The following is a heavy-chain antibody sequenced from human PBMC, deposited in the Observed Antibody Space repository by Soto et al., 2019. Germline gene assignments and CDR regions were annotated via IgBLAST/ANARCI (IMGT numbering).Heavy chain of an antibody. V-gene: IGHV4-39*01. D-gene: IGHD3-16*01. CDR3: ARLKGAFDY. CDR2: IYYSGST. CDR1: GGSISSSSYY. J-gene: IGHJ4*02. Sequence: SETLSLTCTVSGGSISSSSYYWGWIRQPPGKGLEWIGSIYYSGSTYYNPSLKSRVTISVDTSKNKFSLKLISVTAADTAVYYCARLKGAFDYWGQGTMVTVSS.